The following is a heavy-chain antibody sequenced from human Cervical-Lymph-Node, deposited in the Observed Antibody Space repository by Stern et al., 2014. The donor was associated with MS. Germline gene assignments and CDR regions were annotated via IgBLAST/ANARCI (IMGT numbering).Heavy chain of an antibody. CDR3: ARSGGSF. D-gene: IGHD3-16*01. Sequence: VQLVQSGPEVKKPGASVKVSCKASGYTFTNYGINWVRQAPGQGLEWIGWISTNNGNTPYAQKTQGRVTMNTSTSTTAAYMELRSLGSDDTAVYYCARSGGSFWGRGTLVTVSS. CDR1: GYTFTNYG. CDR2: ISTNNGNT. J-gene: IGHJ4*02. V-gene: IGHV1-18*01.